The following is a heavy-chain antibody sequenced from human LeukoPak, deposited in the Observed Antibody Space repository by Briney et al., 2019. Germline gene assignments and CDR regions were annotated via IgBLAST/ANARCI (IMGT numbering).Heavy chain of an antibody. J-gene: IGHJ4*02. Sequence: PSETLSLTCTVSGGSISSYYWSWIRQPPGKGLEWIGYIYYSGSTNYNPSLKSRVTISLDTSKNQLSLKLSSVTAADTAVYYCARVGGSGWYPFNYWGQGTLVTVSS. D-gene: IGHD6-19*01. V-gene: IGHV4-59*01. CDR3: ARVGGSGWYPFNY. CDR1: GGSISSYY. CDR2: IYYSGST.